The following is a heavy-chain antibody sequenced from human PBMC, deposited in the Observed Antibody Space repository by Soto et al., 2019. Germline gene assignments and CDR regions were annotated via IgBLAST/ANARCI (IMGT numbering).Heavy chain of an antibody. J-gene: IGHJ4*02. CDR3: ARDYDILTGGPYFDY. CDR1: GFTFSSYA. D-gene: IGHD3-9*01. Sequence: PGGSLRLSCAASGFTFSSYAMSWVRQAPGKGLEWVSAISGSGGSTYYADSVKGRFTISRDNAKNSLYLQMNSLRAEDTAVYYCARDYDILTGGPYFDYWGQGTLVTVSS. V-gene: IGHV3-23*01. CDR2: ISGSGGST.